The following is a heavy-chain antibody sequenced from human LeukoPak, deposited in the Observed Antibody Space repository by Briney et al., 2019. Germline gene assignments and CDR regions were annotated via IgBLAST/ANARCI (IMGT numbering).Heavy chain of an antibody. J-gene: IGHJ4*02. D-gene: IGHD3-22*01. CDR2: INHSGST. CDR3: ARISQYYDSSGYYSYYFDY. Sequence: PSETLSLTCAVYGGSFSGYYWSWIRQPPGKGLEWIGEINHSGSTNYNPSLKSRVTISVDTSKNQFSLKLTSVTAADTAVYYCARISQYYDSSGYYSYYFDYWGQGTLVTVSS. V-gene: IGHV4-34*01. CDR1: GGSFSGYY.